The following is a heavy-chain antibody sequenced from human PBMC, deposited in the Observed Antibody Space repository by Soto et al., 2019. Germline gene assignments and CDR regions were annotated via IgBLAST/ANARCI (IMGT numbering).Heavy chain of an antibody. V-gene: IGHV4-59*01. J-gene: IGHJ4*02. CDR1: GGSISSYY. D-gene: IGHD6-19*01. Sequence: SETLSLTCTVSGGSISSYYWSWIRQPPGKGLEWIGYIYYSGSTNYNPSLKSRVTISVDTSKNQFSLKLSSVTAADTAVYYCARIVYSSGFDYWGQGTLVTVFS. CDR2: IYYSGST. CDR3: ARIVYSSGFDY.